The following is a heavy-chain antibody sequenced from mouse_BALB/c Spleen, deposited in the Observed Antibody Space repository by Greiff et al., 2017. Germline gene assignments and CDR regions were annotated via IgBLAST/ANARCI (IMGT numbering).Heavy chain of an antibody. V-gene: IGHV5-17*02. CDR2: ISSGSSTI. D-gene: IGHD3-1*01. J-gene: IGHJ1*01. CDR3: ARGGLRWYFDV. CDR1: GFTFSSFG. Sequence: EGKLMESGGGLVQPGGSRKLSCAASGFTFSSFGMHWVRQAPEKGLEWVAYISSGSSTIYYADTVKGRFTISRDNPKNTLFLQMTSLRSEDTAMYYCARGGLRWYFDVWGAGTTVTVSS.